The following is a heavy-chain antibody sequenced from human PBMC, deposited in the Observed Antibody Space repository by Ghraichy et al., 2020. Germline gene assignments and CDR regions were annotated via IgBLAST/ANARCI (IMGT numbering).Heavy chain of an antibody. D-gene: IGHD4-23*01. V-gene: IGHV3-7*03. J-gene: IGHJ4*02. CDR2: IKQDGSEK. Sequence: GGSLRLSCAASGFTFSSYWMSWVRQAPGKGLEWVANIKQDGSEKYYVDSVKGRFTISRDNAKNSLYLQMNSLRAEDTAVYYCARDGQAPYGGNLPFDYWGQGTLVTVSS. CDR1: GFTFSSYW. CDR3: ARDGQAPYGGNLPFDY.